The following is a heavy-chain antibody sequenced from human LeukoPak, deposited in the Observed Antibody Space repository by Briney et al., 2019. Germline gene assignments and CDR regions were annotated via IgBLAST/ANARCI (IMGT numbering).Heavy chain of an antibody. CDR2: IYHSGST. D-gene: IGHD5-18*01. CDR3: ARGGYSYAPRGAFDI. CDR1: GYSISSGHY. Sequence: SETLSLTCTVSGYSISSGHYWGWIRQPPGKGLEWIGSIYHSGSTYYNPSLKSRVTISVDTSKNQFSLKLSSVTAADTAVYYCARGGYSYAPRGAFDIWGQGTMVTVSS. V-gene: IGHV4-38-2*02. J-gene: IGHJ3*02.